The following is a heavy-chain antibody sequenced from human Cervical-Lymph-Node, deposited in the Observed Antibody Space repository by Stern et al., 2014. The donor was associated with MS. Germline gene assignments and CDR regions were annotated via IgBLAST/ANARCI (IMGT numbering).Heavy chain of an antibody. CDR3: ARDMSTVTTPYFDY. CDR1: GFTFTSCY. CDR2: INANSGGT. J-gene: IGHJ4*02. V-gene: IGHV1-2*02. D-gene: IGHD4-17*01. Sequence: QLVQSGAEVRRPGASVKVACKASGFTFTSCYMHWVRQAPGQGLEWMGWINANSGGTNSAQKFQGMVTMTRDTSISTVYMDLTGLTSDDTAIYYCARDMSTVTTPYFDYWGQGTLVTVPS.